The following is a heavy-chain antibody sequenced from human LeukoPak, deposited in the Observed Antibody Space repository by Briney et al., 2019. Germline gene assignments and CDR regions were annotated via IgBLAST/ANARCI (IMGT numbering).Heavy chain of an antibody. CDR1: GGSISSGGYS. V-gene: IGHV4-30-2*01. D-gene: IGHD3-10*01. J-gene: IGHJ4*02. Sequence: PSETLSLTCAVSGGSISSGGYSWSWIRQPPGKRLEWIGYIYHSGSTYYNPSLKSRVTISVDRSKNQFSLKLSSVTAADTAVYYCARVTTMVRGMNYFDYWGQGTLVTVSS. CDR3: ARVTTMVRGMNYFDY. CDR2: IYHSGST.